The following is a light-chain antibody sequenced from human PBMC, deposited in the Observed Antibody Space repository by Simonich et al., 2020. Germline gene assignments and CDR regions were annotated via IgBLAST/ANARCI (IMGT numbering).Light chain of an antibody. J-gene: IGKJ1*01. CDR1: QSVLYSSNNKNY. V-gene: IGKV4-1*01. CDR3: QQYYSTPWT. CDR2: WAS. Sequence: DIVLTQSPDSLAVSLGERAIINCKSSQSVLYSSNNKNYLAWYQQKHGQPPKLLMYWASTRESGVPDRFSGSGSGTDFTLTISSLQAEDVAVYYCQQYYSTPWTFGQGTKVEIK.